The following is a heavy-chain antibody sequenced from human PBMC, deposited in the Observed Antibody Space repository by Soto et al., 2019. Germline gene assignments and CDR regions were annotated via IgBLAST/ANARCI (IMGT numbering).Heavy chain of an antibody. Sequence: GASVKVSCKASGYTFTSYYMHWVRQAPGQGLEWMGIINPSGGSTSYAQKFQGRVTMTRDTSTSTVYMELSSLRSEDTAVYYCARSLPGYYDILTGYSGFDYWGQGTLVTVSS. D-gene: IGHD3-9*01. J-gene: IGHJ4*02. CDR3: ARSLPGYYDILTGYSGFDY. CDR2: INPSGGST. CDR1: GYTFTSYY. V-gene: IGHV1-46*03.